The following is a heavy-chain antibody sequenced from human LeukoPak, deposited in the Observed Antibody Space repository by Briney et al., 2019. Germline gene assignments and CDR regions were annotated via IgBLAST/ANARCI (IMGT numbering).Heavy chain of an antibody. V-gene: IGHV1-69*13. CDR3: ASGAARENPYEYFQH. Sequence: ASVKVSCKASGGTFSSYAISWVRQAPGQGLEWMGGIIPIFGTANYAQKFQGRVTITADESTSTAYMELSSLRSEDTAVYYCASGAARENPYEYFQHWGQGTLVTVSS. J-gene: IGHJ1*01. CDR2: IIPIFGTA. D-gene: IGHD6-6*01. CDR1: GGTFSSYA.